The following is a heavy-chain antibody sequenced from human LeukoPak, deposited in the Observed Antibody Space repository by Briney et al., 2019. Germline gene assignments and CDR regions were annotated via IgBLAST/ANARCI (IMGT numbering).Heavy chain of an antibody. J-gene: IGHJ4*02. CDR2: ISGSGGST. V-gene: IGHV3-23*01. Sequence: GRSLRLSCAASGFTFDDYAMHWVRQAPGKGLEWVSAISGSGGSTYYADSVKGRFTISRDNSKNTLYLQMNSLRAEDTAVYYCAKATYYYDSSGYYYHYFDYWGQGTLVTVSS. D-gene: IGHD3-22*01. CDR3: AKATYYYDSSGYYYHYFDY. CDR1: GFTFDDYA.